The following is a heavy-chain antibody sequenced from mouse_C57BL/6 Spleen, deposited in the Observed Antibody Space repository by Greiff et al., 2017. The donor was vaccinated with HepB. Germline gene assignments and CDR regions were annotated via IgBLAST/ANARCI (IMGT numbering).Heavy chain of an antibody. Sequence: VKLQQPGAELVKPGASVKLSCKASGYTFTSYWMHWVKQRPGQGLEWIGMIHPNSGSTNYNEKFKSKATLTVDKSSSTAYMQLSSLTSEDSAVYYCAKGDYGSSYPFDYWGQGTTLTVSS. D-gene: IGHD1-1*01. CDR3: AKGDYGSSYPFDY. V-gene: IGHV1-64*01. J-gene: IGHJ2*01. CDR2: IHPNSGST. CDR1: GYTFTSYW.